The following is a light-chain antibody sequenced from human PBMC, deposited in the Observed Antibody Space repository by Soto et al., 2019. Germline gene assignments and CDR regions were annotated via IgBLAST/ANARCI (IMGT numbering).Light chain of an antibody. CDR3: SSNTSSSTLGV. CDR1: SSDVGGYNY. Sequence: QSVLTQPASVSGSPGQSITISCTGTSSDVGGYNYVSWYQQHPGKAPKLMIYDVSNRPSGVSNRFSGSKSGNTASLTISGLQAEDEADYYCSSNTSSSTLGVFGGXTXLTVL. CDR2: DVS. V-gene: IGLV2-14*01. J-gene: IGLJ3*02.